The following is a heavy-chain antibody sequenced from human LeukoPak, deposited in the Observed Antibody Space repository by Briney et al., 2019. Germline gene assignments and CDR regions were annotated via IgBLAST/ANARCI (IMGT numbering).Heavy chain of an antibody. D-gene: IGHD3-22*01. CDR2: ISGSSSYI. Sequence: GGSLRLSCAASGFTFSSYSMNWVRQAPGKGLEWVSSISGSSSYIYYADSVKGRFTISRDNAKNSLHLQMNSLRAEDTAVYYCARSGNYYDSSGYPDYWGQGTLVTVSS. CDR1: GFTFSSYS. V-gene: IGHV3-21*01. J-gene: IGHJ4*02. CDR3: ARSGNYYDSSGYPDY.